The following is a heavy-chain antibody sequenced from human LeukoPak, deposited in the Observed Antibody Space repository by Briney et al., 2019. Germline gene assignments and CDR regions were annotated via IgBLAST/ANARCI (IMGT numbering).Heavy chain of an antibody. CDR3: AREGGSIYIVAAGYIWFDP. J-gene: IGHJ5*02. Sequence: SVKVSCKASGGTFSSYTTSWVRQAPGQGLEWMGTIIPILGIANYAQKFQGTVTITADKSTSTAYMELSSLRPEDTAVYYCAREGGSIYIVAAGYIWFDPWGQGTLVTVSS. D-gene: IGHD6-13*01. CDR2: IIPILGIA. CDR1: GGTFSSYT. V-gene: IGHV1-69*04.